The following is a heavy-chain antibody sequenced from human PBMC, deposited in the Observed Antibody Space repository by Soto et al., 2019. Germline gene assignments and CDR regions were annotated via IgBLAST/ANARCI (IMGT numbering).Heavy chain of an antibody. J-gene: IGHJ6*03. CDR1: GYNFVNYW. CDR3: ARHRKVVARGTYYMDV. V-gene: IGHV5-51*01. D-gene: IGHD2-15*01. Sequence: PGESLKISCEGSGYNFVNYWIGWARQKPGKGLEWMGIIYPDDSDTKYSPSFQGQVSISVDKSISTAYLQWSSLKASDTGIYYCARHRKVVARGTYYMDVWGKGTTVTVSS. CDR2: IYPDDSDT.